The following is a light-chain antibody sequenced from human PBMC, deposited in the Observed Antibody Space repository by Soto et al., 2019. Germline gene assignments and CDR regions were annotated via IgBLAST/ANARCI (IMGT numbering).Light chain of an antibody. Sequence: QSALTQPASVSGSPGQSITISCTGTSSDVGGYNSVSWYQPHPGKAPKLILYDVGHRPSGVSYRVSGSKSGNTASLTISGLQAADEADYFCSSYTISMTNVFGGGTKLTVL. CDR3: SSYTISMTNV. J-gene: IGLJ1*01. CDR2: DVG. CDR1: SSDVGGYNS. V-gene: IGLV2-14*03.